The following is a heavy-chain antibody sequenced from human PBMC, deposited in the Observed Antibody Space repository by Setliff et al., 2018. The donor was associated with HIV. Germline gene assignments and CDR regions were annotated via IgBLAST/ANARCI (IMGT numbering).Heavy chain of an antibody. Sequence: SGPTLVNPTQTLTPTCTFSGFSLSKSGMCVSWIRQPPGKALEWLARIDWDDDKYYSTSLKTRLTISKDTSKNQVVLKMTNVDPVDTATYYCARMISYSPYFDYWGQGTLVTVSS. CDR3: ARMISYSPYFDY. J-gene: IGHJ4*02. CDR2: IDWDDDK. V-gene: IGHV2-70*11. CDR1: GFSLSKSGMC. D-gene: IGHD1-26*01.